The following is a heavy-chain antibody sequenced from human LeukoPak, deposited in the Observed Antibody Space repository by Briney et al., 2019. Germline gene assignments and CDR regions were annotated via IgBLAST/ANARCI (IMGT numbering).Heavy chain of an antibody. V-gene: IGHV3-30*03. CDR1: GFSVSSNY. Sequence: GGSLRLSCAASGFSVSSNYMSWVRQAPGKGLEWVAVISYDESKQYYADSVKGRLTISRDNSKNTLYLQMNSLRAEDTAIYYCARDRAMTLMRGMDVWGQGTTVTVSS. CDR3: ARDRAMTLMRGMDV. J-gene: IGHJ6*02. CDR2: ISYDESKQ. D-gene: IGHD2-8*01.